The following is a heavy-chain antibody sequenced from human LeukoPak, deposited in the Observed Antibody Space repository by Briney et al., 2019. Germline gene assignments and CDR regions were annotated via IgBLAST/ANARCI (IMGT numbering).Heavy chain of an antibody. D-gene: IGHD4-17*01. CDR3: AKEVLGDYGPTGTLPPQNYYYYGMDV. V-gene: IGHV3-30*18. CDR2: ISYDGSNK. CDR1: GFTFSSYG. Sequence: GGSLRLSCAASGFTFSSYGMHWVRQAPGKALEWVAVISYDGSNKHYADSVKGRFTISRDNSKNTLYLQMNSRRAEDTAVYYCAKEVLGDYGPTGTLPPQNYYYYGMDVWGKGTTVTVFS. J-gene: IGHJ6*04.